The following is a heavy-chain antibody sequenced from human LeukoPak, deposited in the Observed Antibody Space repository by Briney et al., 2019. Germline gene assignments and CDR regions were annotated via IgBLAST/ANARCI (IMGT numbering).Heavy chain of an antibody. CDR2: IYYSGTT. Sequence: PSETLSLTCSVSVGTINNNHWSWLRQPPGKGLEWIGYIYYSGTTNYNPSLRSRVTISLDTSKKQFSLKLTSVTIADTAVYYCARGAGWYEYWGQGMLVTVSS. D-gene: IGHD6-19*01. V-gene: IGHV4-59*08. CDR1: VGTINNNH. CDR3: ARGAGWYEY. J-gene: IGHJ4*02.